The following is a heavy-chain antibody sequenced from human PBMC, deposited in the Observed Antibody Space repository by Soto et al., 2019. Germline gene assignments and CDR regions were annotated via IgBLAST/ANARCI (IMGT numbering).Heavy chain of an antibody. CDR3: ARGASVAWATPSGDFDY. Sequence: PSETLSLTCAVYGGSFSGYYLSWIRQPPGKGLEWIGEINHSGSTNYNPSLKSRVTISVDTSRNQFSLKLSSVTAADTAVYYCARGASVAWATPSGDFDYWGQGTLVTVYS. CDR1: GGSFSGYY. V-gene: IGHV4-34*01. CDR2: INHSGST. D-gene: IGHD3-3*01. J-gene: IGHJ4*02.